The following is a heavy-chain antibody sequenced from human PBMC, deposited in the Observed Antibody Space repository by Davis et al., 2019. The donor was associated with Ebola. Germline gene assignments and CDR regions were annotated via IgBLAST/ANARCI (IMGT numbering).Heavy chain of an antibody. Sequence: ASVKVSCKASGYTFTSYDINWVRQATGQGLEWMGWMNPNSGNTGYAQKFQGRVTITRNTSISTAYMELSSLRSEDTAIYYCARDQVGYDVFDMWGQGTMVTVSS. D-gene: IGHD1-26*01. V-gene: IGHV1-8*03. CDR1: GYTFTSYD. CDR2: MNPNSGNT. CDR3: ARDQVGYDVFDM. J-gene: IGHJ3*02.